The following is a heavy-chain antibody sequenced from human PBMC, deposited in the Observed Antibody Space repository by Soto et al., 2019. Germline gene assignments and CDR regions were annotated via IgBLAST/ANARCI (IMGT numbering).Heavy chain of an antibody. Sequence: SVKVSCKXSGGTFGSYAITWVRRAPGQGLEWLGGIIPILNSPAYAQKFQARVVITADEITNTAYMELNSLRFDDTAVYYCAREAPYCTSATCPKFYDMDVWGQGTTVTVSS. D-gene: IGHD2-2*01. CDR1: GGTFGSYA. J-gene: IGHJ6*02. CDR2: IIPILNSP. CDR3: AREAPYCTSATCPKFYDMDV. V-gene: IGHV1-69*13.